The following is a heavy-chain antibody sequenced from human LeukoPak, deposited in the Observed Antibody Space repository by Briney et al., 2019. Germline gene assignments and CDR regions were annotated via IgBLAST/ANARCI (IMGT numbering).Heavy chain of an antibody. D-gene: IGHD5-18*01. CDR2: IKSKTDGGTT. CDR3: TTDSITDTAMVMSYYFDY. V-gene: IGHV3-15*01. CDR1: GFTFSNAW. J-gene: IGHJ4*02. Sequence: GGSLRLSCAASGFTFSNAWMTWVRQAPGQGLEWVARIKSKTDGGTTDYAAPVKGRFTISRDDSKNTLYLQMNSLKTEDTAVYYCTTDSITDTAMVMSYYFDYWGQGTLVTVSS.